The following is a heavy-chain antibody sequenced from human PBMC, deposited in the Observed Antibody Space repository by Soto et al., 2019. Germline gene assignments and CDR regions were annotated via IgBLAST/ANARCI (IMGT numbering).Heavy chain of an antibody. CDR1: GGSISSYY. V-gene: IGHV4-59*01. D-gene: IGHD2-15*01. CDR3: AKVRDCRGGTCYSWWLHF. CDR2: ISYSGRT. J-gene: IGHJ4*02. Sequence: SETLSLTYTVSGGSISSYYWSLIRHPPGKGLEWIGHISYSGRTSYNSSLKSRVTISVDTSKSQLSLKLSSVTAADTAVYYCAKVRDCRGGTCYSWWLHFWGKAPLVT.